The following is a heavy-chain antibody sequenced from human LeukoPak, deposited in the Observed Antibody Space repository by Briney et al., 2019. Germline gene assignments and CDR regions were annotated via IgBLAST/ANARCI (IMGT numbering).Heavy chain of an antibody. CDR1: GYTFTSYY. CDR2: INPSGGST. V-gene: IGHV1-46*01. D-gene: IGHD6-19*01. Sequence: ASVKVSCKASGYTFTSYYMHWVRQAPGQGLEWMGIINPSGGSTSYAQKFQGRVAMTRDTSTSTVYMELSSLRSEDTAVYYCARDQAGQEYFRHWGQGTLVTVSS. J-gene: IGHJ1*01. CDR3: ARDQAGQEYFRH.